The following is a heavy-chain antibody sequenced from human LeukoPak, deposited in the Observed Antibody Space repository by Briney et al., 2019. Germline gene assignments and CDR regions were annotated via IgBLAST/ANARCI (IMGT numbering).Heavy chain of an antibody. CDR2: ISGSGGST. V-gene: IGHV3-23*01. CDR3: ATRSSGSYRYLDY. D-gene: IGHD1-26*01. CDR1: GFTFSSYA. J-gene: IGHJ4*02. Sequence: PGGSLRLSCAASGFTFSSYAMSWVRQAPGKGLEWVSAISGSGGSTYYADSVKGRFTNSRDNSKNTLYLQMNSLRAEDTAVYYCATRSSGSYRYLDYWGQGTLVTVSS.